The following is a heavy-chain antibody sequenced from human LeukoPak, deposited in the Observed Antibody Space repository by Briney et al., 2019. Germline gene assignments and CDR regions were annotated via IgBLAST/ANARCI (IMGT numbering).Heavy chain of an antibody. CDR2: SSESGGST. CDR3: AKRGIVIRGVLIIGFHKEAYYFDY. J-gene: IGHJ4*02. D-gene: IGHD3-10*01. Sequence: GGSLRLSCVVSGITLSNYAMSWVRQAPGKGLEWVSGSSESGGSTNYADSVKGRFAISRDNSMNTVYLQMNSLRAEDTAAYFCAKRGIVIRGVLIIGFHKEAYYFDYWGQGILVTVSS. V-gene: IGHV3-23*01. CDR1: GITLSNYA.